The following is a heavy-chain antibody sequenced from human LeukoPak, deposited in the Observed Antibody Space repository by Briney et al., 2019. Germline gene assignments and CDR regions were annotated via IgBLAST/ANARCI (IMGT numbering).Heavy chain of an antibody. J-gene: IGHJ4*02. CDR3: ARERVLLWFGEPNVGYFDY. CDR2: IKQDGSEK. D-gene: IGHD3-10*01. Sequence: PGGSLRLSCAASGFTFSSYWMSWVRQAPGKGLEWVANIKQDGSEKYYVDSVKGRFTISRDNAKNSLYLQMNSLRAEDTAVYYCARERVLLWFGEPNVGYFDYWGQGTLVTVSS. V-gene: IGHV3-7*01. CDR1: GFTFSSYW.